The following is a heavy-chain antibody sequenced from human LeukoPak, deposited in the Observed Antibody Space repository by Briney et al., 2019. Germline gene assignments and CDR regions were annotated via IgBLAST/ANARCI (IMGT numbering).Heavy chain of an antibody. V-gene: IGHV4-59*01. J-gene: IGHJ4*02. CDR1: GGSISSYY. Sequence: SETLSLTCTVSGGSISSYYRSWIRQPPGKGLEWIGYIYYSGSTNYNPSLKSRVTISVDTSKSQFSLKLSSVTAADTAVYYCARASSIAAFLFDYWGQGTLVTVSS. D-gene: IGHD6-6*01. CDR2: IYYSGST. CDR3: ARASSIAAFLFDY.